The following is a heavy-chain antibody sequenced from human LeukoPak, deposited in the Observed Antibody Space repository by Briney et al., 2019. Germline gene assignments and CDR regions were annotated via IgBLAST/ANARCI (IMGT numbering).Heavy chain of an antibody. CDR3: AVDTTSDNY. CDR2: INHSGST. J-gene: IGHJ4*02. CDR1: GVSFSGYY. D-gene: IGHD1-26*01. Sequence: PSETLSLTCAVYGVSFSGYYWSWIRQPPGKGLEWIGEINHSGSTNYNPSLKSRVTISIDTSKNQFSLKLSSVTAADTAVYYCAVDTTSDNYWGQGTLVTVST. V-gene: IGHV4-34*01.